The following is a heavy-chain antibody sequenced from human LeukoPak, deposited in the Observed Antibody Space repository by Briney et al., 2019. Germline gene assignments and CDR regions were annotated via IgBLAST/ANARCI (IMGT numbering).Heavy chain of an antibody. CDR2: ISYDGSIK. CDR1: GFTFISHA. J-gene: IGHJ4*02. CDR3: AKDPGYRDF. V-gene: IGHV3-30-3*02. D-gene: IGHD5-18*01. Sequence: PGGSLRLSCAASGFTFISHAIHWVRQAPGKGLEWVAIISYDGSIKFYVDSVKGRFIISRDNSKNTVHPQMNSLRAEDTAMYFCAKDPGYRDFWGQGTLVAVSS.